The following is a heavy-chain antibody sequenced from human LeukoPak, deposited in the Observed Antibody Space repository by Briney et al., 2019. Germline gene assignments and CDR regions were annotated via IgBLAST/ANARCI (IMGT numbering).Heavy chain of an antibody. D-gene: IGHD3-10*01. CDR1: GYTLTELS. CDR2: FDPEDGET. J-gene: IGHJ4*02. Sequence: ASVKVSCKVSGYTLTELSMHWVRQAPGKGLEWMGGFDPEDGETIYAQKFQGRVTMTEDTSTDTAYMELSRLRSDDTAVYYCARVRYYGSGRSRYFDYWGQGTLVTVSS. V-gene: IGHV1-24*01. CDR3: ARVRYYGSGRSRYFDY.